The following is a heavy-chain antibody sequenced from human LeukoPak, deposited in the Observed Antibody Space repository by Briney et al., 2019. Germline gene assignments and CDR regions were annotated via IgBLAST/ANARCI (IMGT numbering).Heavy chain of an antibody. D-gene: IGHD2-21*02. CDR3: ARSCGGDCYSGFDY. J-gene: IGHJ4*02. CDR1: GFTFSTYS. Sequence: GGSLRLSCAASGFTFSTYSMNWVRQAPGKGLEWVSYISSSISTIYYADSVKGRFTISRDNAKNSLYLQMNSLRAEDTAVYYCARSCGGDCYSGFDYWSQGTLVTVSS. V-gene: IGHV3-48*01. CDR2: ISSSISTI.